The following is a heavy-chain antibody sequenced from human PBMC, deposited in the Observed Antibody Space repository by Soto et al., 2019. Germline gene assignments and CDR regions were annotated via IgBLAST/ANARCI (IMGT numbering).Heavy chain of an antibody. D-gene: IGHD6-19*01. CDR2: INHSGST. CDR3: ARGRWGSSGWYGGRWFDP. CDR1: GGSFSGYY. J-gene: IGHJ5*02. Sequence: SETLSLTCAVYGGSFSGYYWSWIRQPPGKGLEWIGEINHSGSTNYNPSLKSRVTISVDTSKNQFSLKLSSVTAADTAVYYCARGRWGSSGWYGGRWFDPWGQGTLVTVSS. V-gene: IGHV4-34*01.